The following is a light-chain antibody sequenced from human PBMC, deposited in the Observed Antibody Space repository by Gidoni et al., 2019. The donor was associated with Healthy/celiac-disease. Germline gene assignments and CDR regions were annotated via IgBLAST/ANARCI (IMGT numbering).Light chain of an antibody. CDR3: QQYDNLLFT. Sequence: DIQMTQSPSSLSASVGDRVTITCQASQDISNYLNWDQQKPGKAPKLLIYDASNLETGVPSRFSGSGSGTDFTCTISSLQPEDIATYYCQQYDNLLFTFXPXTKVDIK. CDR1: QDISNY. V-gene: IGKV1-33*01. J-gene: IGKJ3*01. CDR2: DAS.